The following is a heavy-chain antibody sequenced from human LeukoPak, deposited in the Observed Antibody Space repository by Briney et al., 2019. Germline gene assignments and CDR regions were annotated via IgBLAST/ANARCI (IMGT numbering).Heavy chain of an antibody. D-gene: IGHD6-19*01. CDR1: GGSMIRTDYY. Sequence: SETLSLTCTVSGGSMIRTDYYWGWIRQPPGKGLEWIGSIYHSVSTYYNPSLESRVSVSVDTSKSQFSLRLSSVTAADRAVYYCATSYGSNFYWGQGTLVTVSS. V-gene: IGHV4-39*01. CDR2: IYHSVST. J-gene: IGHJ4*02. CDR3: ATSYGSNFY.